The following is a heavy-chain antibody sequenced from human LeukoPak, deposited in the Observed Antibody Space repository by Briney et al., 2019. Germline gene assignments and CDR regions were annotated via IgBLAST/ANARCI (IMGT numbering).Heavy chain of an antibody. CDR1: GGSISSYY. Sequence: SETLSLTCTVSGGSISSYYWSWIRQPPGKGLEWIGYIYYSGSTNYNPSLKSRVTISVDTSKNQFSLKLSSVTAADTAVYYCARGRGSSWSHYFDYWGQGTLVTVST. D-gene: IGHD6-13*01. CDR2: IYYSGST. V-gene: IGHV4-59*01. CDR3: ARGRGSSWSHYFDY. J-gene: IGHJ4*02.